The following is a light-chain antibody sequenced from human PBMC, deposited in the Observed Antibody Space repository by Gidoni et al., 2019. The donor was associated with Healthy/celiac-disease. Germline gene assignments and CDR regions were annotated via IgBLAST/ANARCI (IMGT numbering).Light chain of an antibody. CDR3: QQYYTTPYT. V-gene: IGKV4-1*01. Sequence: DIVMTQSPDSLAVSLGERATINCKSSQSVLYSSNNKNYLAWYQQKPGQHPKLLIYWASTRESGVPDRFSGSGSGTDFTLTISSPQAEDVAVYYCQQYYTTPYTFGQGTKLEIK. J-gene: IGKJ2*01. CDR1: QSVLYSSNNKNY. CDR2: WAS.